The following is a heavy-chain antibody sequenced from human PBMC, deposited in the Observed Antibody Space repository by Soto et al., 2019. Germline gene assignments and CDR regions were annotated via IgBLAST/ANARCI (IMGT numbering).Heavy chain of an antibody. D-gene: IGHD3-16*02. Sequence: EVQLVESGGGLVQPGGSLRLSCAASGFTFSSYWMSWVRQAPGKGLEWVANIKQDGSEKYYVDSVKGRFTISRDNAKNSLYLQMNSLRAEDTAVYYCARDPAPFDMITFGGVIAGWYFDLWGRGTLVTVSS. J-gene: IGHJ2*01. V-gene: IGHV3-7*01. CDR1: GFTFSSYW. CDR3: ARDPAPFDMITFGGVIAGWYFDL. CDR2: IKQDGSEK.